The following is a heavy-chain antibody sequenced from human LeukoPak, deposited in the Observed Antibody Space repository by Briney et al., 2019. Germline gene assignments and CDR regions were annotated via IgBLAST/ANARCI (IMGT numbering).Heavy chain of an antibody. Sequence: PSETLSLTCAVSCASIRNTSFYWGWIRQPPGKGLQWIASIYSSGTTYYNPSIKSRVTISVDRSKNQFSLKLSSVTAADTAVYYCARVRGLVNGSGSSYGMDVWGQGTTVTVSS. CDR1: CASIRNTSFY. D-gene: IGHD3-10*01. V-gene: IGHV4-39*07. CDR2: IYSSGTT. J-gene: IGHJ6*02. CDR3: ARVRGLVNGSGSSYGMDV.